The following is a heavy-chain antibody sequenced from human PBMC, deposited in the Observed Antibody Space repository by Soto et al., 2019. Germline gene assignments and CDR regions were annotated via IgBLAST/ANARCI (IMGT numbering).Heavy chain of an antibody. D-gene: IGHD3-10*01. Sequence: EVQLVEAGGGLIQPGGSLKLSCAASGFTVGNNDMSWVRQSPGKGLEWVSLIYSTGTTKYADSVKGRFTVSRDNAKNTLYLQRNSLRAEDTAVYYCAKDGRGSGSHYNSFGYWGQGTVVTVSS. V-gene: IGHV3-53*01. CDR1: GFTVGNND. J-gene: IGHJ4*02. CDR2: IYSTGTT. CDR3: AKDGRGSGSHYNSFGY.